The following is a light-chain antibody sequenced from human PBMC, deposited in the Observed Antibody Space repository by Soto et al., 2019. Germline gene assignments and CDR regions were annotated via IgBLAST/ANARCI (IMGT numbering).Light chain of an antibody. CDR3: CSFTTGATWL. V-gene: IGLV2-23*01. J-gene: IGLJ3*02. CDR2: EAS. CDR1: SSDVGSYNF. Sequence: QSALTQPASVSGSPGQSITISCTGTSSDVGSYNFVSWYQQYPGKAPKLLIYEASKRPSGLSNRFSASKSGNTASLTISGLQAEDEADYYCCSFTTGATWLFGGGTKLTVL.